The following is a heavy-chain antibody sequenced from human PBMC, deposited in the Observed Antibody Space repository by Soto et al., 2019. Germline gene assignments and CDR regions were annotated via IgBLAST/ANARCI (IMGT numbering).Heavy chain of an antibody. CDR1: GVSISSYY. CDR2: IYYSGST. CDR3: ARSKRDYYGPSWFDP. D-gene: IGHD3-10*01. J-gene: IGHJ5*02. V-gene: IGHV4-59*01. Sequence: SETLSLTCTVSGVSISSYYWSWIRQPPGKGLEWIGYIYYSGSTNYNPSLKSRVTISVDTSKNQFSLKLSSVTAADTAVYYCARSKRDYYGPSWFDPWGQGTLVTVSS.